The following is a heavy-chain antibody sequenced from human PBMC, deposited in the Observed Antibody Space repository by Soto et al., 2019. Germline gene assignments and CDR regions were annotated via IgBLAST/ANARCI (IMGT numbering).Heavy chain of an antibody. J-gene: IGHJ5*02. CDR3: ATELNCGVAILS. Sequence: EAQLVESWGGLVKPGGSRRLSCSASGFTFSSYTLNWVRQAQGKGLEWAPSITISSTYIYYADSVKSRFTITRDYAKNPLFVPVNSLRTWDTGVYYCATELNCGVAILSWGQGTLVTVSS. CDR1: GFTFSSYT. V-gene: IGHV3-21*01. CDR2: ITISSTYI. D-gene: IGHD2-21*01.